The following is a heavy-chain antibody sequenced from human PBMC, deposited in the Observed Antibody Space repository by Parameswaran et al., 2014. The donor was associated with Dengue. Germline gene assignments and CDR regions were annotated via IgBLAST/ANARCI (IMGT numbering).Heavy chain of an antibody. D-gene: IGHD4-23*01. V-gene: IGHV4-34*01. Sequence: VRQAPGKGLEWIGEINDSGSTNYNPSLKSRVTMSLGTSKNQVSLKLSSVTAADTAVYYCARVGDGGNYGTYYGMDVWGQGNTVTVSS. CDR2: INDSGST. J-gene: IGHJ6*02. CDR3: ARVGDGGNYGTYYGMDV.